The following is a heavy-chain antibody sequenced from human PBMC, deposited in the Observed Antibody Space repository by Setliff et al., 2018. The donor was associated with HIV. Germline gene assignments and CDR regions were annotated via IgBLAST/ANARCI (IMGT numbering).Heavy chain of an antibody. V-gene: IGHV1-69*13. CDR2: IIPVFATA. CDR3: ARGTGSYSYFDS. Sequence: VKVSCKASGYTFTGYHMHWVRQAPGQGLEWMGAIIPVFATANYAQKFQGRVTITADESTLTAYMELSSLTSEDTAVYFCARGTGSYSYFDSWGLGTLVTVSS. J-gene: IGHJ4*02. CDR1: GYTFTGYH. D-gene: IGHD1-26*01.